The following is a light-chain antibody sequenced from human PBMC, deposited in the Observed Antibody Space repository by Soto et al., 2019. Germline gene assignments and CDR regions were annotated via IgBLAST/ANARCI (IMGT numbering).Light chain of an antibody. CDR1: QSVSSF. Sequence: EIVLTQSPATLSLSPGERATLSCRASQSVSSFLAWFQQKPGQAPRLLIYDASNRATGIPARFSGSGSGTDFILTISSLEPEDFAVYYCLQRSNWPPLTFGGGTTVEIK. CDR3: LQRSNWPPLT. CDR2: DAS. J-gene: IGKJ4*01. V-gene: IGKV3-11*01.